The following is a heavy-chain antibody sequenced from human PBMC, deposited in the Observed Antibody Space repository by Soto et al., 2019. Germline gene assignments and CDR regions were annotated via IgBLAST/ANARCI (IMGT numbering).Heavy chain of an antibody. CDR3: AKGQYTTSSSRFDP. CDR2: ITGGGGST. D-gene: IGHD6-6*01. J-gene: IGHJ5*02. V-gene: IGHV3-23*01. CDR1: GFTLSSYV. Sequence: GSLRLSCAASGFTLSSYVMTWVRQAPGKGLEWVSGITGGGGSTYYADSVKGRFTISRDNSKNTLYLQMNSLRAEDTAIYYCAKGQYTTSSSRFDPWGQGTLVTVSS.